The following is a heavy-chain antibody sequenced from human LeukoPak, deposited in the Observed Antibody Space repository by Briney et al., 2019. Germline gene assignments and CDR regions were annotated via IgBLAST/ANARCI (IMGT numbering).Heavy chain of an antibody. V-gene: IGHV3-23*01. D-gene: IGHD3-16*02. Sequence: GGSLRLPCAASGFTFSSYAMSWVRQAPGKGLEWVSAISGSGGSTYYADSVKGRFTISRDNSKNTLYLQMNSLRAEDTAVYYCAKGADYVWGSYLNYWGQGTLVTVSS. J-gene: IGHJ4*02. CDR3: AKGADYVWGSYLNY. CDR1: GFTFSSYA. CDR2: ISGSGGST.